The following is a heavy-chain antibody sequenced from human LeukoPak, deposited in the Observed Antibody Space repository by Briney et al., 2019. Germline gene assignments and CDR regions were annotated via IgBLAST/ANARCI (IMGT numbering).Heavy chain of an antibody. CDR3: ARDFYYDSGGSRVGTFDI. V-gene: IGHV4-31*03. J-gene: IGHJ3*02. Sequence: KPSETLSLTCTVSGGSISSGDYYWSWIRQHPGKGLEWIGYIYYTGSAYYNPSLRSRVTISVDTSKNHFSLMLSSVTAADTAVYYCARDFYYDSGGSRVGTFDIWGQGALVTVST. CDR1: GGSISSGDYY. CDR2: IYYTGSA. D-gene: IGHD3-22*01.